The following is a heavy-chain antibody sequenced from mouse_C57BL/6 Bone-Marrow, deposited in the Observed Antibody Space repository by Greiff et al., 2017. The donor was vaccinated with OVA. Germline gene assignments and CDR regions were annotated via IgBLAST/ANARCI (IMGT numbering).Heavy chain of an antibody. CDR2: INPNNGGT. V-gene: IGHV1-26*01. Sequence: VQLQQSGPELVKPGASVKISCKASGYTFTDYYMNWVKQSHGKSLEWIGDINPNNGGTSYNQKFKGKATLTVDKSSSTAYMELRSLTSEDSAVYYCAKYYYGSSPPCAMDYWGQGTSVTVSS. D-gene: IGHD1-1*01. J-gene: IGHJ4*01. CDR1: GYTFTDYY. CDR3: AKYYYGSSPPCAMDY.